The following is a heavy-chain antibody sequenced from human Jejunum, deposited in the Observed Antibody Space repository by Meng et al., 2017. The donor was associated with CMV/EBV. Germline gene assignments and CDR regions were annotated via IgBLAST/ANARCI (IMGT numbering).Heavy chain of an antibody. J-gene: IGHJ2*01. V-gene: IGHV3-7*01. CDR2: INQDGSEK. CDR3: ARRPLGYCSTMSCQPFWYFEL. D-gene: IGHD2-2*01. Sequence: WVRQAPGKGLEWVANINQDGSEKYYVGSAKGRFTISRDNAKNSMYLQMTSLRAEDAAVYYCARRPLGYCSTMSCQPFWYFELWGRGTLVTVSS.